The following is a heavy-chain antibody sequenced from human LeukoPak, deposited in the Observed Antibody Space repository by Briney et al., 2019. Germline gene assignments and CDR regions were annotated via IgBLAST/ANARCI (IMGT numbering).Heavy chain of an antibody. J-gene: IGHJ6*02. V-gene: IGHV1-3*01. CDR3: ARPRGGYYYYGMDV. D-gene: IGHD2-15*01. Sequence: GASVKVSCKASGYTFTSYAMHWVRQAPGQRLEWMGWINAGNGNTKYSQKFQGRVTITRDTSASTAYMELSSLRSEDTAVYYCARPRGGYYYYGMDVWGQGTTVTVSS. CDR1: GYTFTSYA. CDR2: INAGNGNT.